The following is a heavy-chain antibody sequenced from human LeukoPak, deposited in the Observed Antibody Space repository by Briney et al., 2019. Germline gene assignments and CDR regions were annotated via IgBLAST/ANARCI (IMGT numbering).Heavy chain of an antibody. CDR3: AGDAYKYYYDSSGYSANAFDI. Sequence: ASVKVSCKASGYTFTSYYMHWVRQAPGQGLEWMGIINPSGGSTSYAQKFQGRVTMTRDTSTSTVYMELSSLRSEDTAVYYCAGDAYKYYYDSSGYSANAFDIWGQGTMVTVSS. CDR1: GYTFTSYY. J-gene: IGHJ3*02. V-gene: IGHV1-46*01. CDR2: INPSGGST. D-gene: IGHD3-22*01.